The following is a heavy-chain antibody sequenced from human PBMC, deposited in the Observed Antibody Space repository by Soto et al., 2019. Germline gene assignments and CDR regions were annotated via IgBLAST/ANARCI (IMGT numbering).Heavy chain of an antibody. D-gene: IGHD4-17*01. CDR1: GGSIIGSGFY. CDR2: IYYTGTA. J-gene: IGHJ5*02. CDR3: ATRSGDDVGWLYP. Sequence: PSETLSLTCTVSGGSIIGSGFYWAWILHPPGKGLEWIGSIYYTGTANYSPSLKSRLAMDVDTSKNQFSLRLSSVTAADTAVYYCATRSGDDVGWLYPCGRGTRVPVSA. V-gene: IGHV4-39*01.